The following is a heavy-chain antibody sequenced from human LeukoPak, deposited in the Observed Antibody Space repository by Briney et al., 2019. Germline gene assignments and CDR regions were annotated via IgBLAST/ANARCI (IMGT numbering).Heavy chain of an antibody. CDR2: INPSGGST. CDR3: ARDSIGITTYDSYFEY. CDR1: GYTFTRYY. J-gene: IGHJ4*02. Sequence: ASVKVSCKASGYTFTRYYIYWVRQAPGQGLEWMGIINPSGGSTSYAQKFQGRVTMTRDTSTSTVYMDLSSLRSEDTAVYYCARDSIGITTYDSYFEYWGQGTLVTVSS. D-gene: IGHD3-22*01. V-gene: IGHV1-46*01.